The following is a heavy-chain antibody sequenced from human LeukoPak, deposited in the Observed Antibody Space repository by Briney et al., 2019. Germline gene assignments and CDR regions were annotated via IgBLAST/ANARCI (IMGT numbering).Heavy chain of an antibody. J-gene: IGHJ4*02. V-gene: IGHV3-66*02. CDR2: IYNGGTT. CDR1: GVTSNY. D-gene: IGHD3-16*01. CDR3: AGGGEAARSLAY. Sequence: PGGSLRLSCAASGVTSNYMTWVRQAPGKGLEWVSVIYNGGTTYYADSVKGRFTISRDNSKSTLFVYLQMNSLRTDDTALDYCAGGGEAARSLAYWGQGALVTVSS.